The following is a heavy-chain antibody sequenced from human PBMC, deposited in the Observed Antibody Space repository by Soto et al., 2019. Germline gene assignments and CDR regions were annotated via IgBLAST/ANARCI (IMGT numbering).Heavy chain of an antibody. CDR1: GFTFSGYG. V-gene: IGHV3-33*01. Sequence: PGGSLRLSCVASGFTFSGYGIHWVRQAPGKGLEWVTFIWYDGSNKYYADSVKGRFTISRDNSKNTLYLQMNSLRVEDTAVYYCARDTTVTTRHGQYYYGMDVWGQGTTVTVSS. CDR2: IWYDGSNK. D-gene: IGHD4-17*01. J-gene: IGHJ6*02. CDR3: ARDTTVTTRHGQYYYGMDV.